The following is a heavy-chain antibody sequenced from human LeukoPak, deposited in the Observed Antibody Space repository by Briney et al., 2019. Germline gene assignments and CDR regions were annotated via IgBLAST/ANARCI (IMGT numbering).Heavy chain of an antibody. CDR3: ARQGYDILTGYIDAFDI. J-gene: IGHJ3*02. Sequence: SETLSLTCTVSGGSISSYYWSWIRQPPGKGLEWIGYISYSGSTNYNPSLRSRVTISIDTSKNQFSLKLRSVTAADTAIYYCARQGYDILTGYIDAFDIWGQGTMVTVSS. D-gene: IGHD3-9*01. V-gene: IGHV4-59*08. CDR2: ISYSGST. CDR1: GGSISSYY.